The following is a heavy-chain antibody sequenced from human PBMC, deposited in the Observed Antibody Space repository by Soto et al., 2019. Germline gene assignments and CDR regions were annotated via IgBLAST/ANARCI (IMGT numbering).Heavy chain of an antibody. D-gene: IGHD3-9*01. CDR1: GFTFSSYS. CDR2: ISSSSSTI. J-gene: IGHJ6*02. V-gene: IGHV3-48*01. CDR3: ARDRSYYDIFTGAYYDYYGIDV. Sequence: EVQLVESGGGLVQPGGSLRLSCAASGFTFSSYSMNWVRQAPGKGLEWVSDISSSSSTIYYADSVKGRFTISRDNAKKSLFLKMSSLRAEDLDVYYCARDRSYYDIFTGAYYDYYGIDVWGQGTTVTVSS.